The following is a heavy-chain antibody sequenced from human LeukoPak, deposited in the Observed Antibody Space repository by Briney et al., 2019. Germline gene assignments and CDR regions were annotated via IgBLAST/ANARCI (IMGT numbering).Heavy chain of an antibody. D-gene: IGHD3-22*01. CDR2: ISGSGGAT. CDR3: AKEGGRYYDSSGNY. V-gene: IGHV3-23*01. Sequence: GGSLRLSCAASGFPFSSYAMSWVRQAPGKGLEWVSAISGSGGATYYADSVKGRFTISRDNSKNRRDLQMNSLRAEDTAVFYCAKEGGRYYDSSGNYWGQGALVTVSS. J-gene: IGHJ4*02. CDR1: GFPFSSYA.